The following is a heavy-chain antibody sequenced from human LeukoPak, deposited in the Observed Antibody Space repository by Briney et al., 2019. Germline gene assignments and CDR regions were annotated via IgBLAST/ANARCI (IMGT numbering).Heavy chain of an antibody. CDR2: ITSISSTI. Sequence: GGSLRLSCVASGFTFGTSSMNWVRQAPGKGLEWVSYITSISSTIYYADSVKGRFTISRDNAKNSLYLQMNSLRAEDTALYYCAVGLQLDYWGQGTLGTVSS. V-gene: IGHV3-48*01. J-gene: IGHJ4*02. CDR1: GFTFGTSS. D-gene: IGHD4-11*01. CDR3: AVGLQLDY.